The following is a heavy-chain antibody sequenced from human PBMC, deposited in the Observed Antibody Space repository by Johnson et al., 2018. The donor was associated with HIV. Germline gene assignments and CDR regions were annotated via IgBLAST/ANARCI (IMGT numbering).Heavy chain of an antibody. V-gene: IGHV3-30*03. Sequence: QVQLVESGGDLVQPGGSLRLSCAASGFTFSSYGLHWVRQAPGKGLEWVAVISYDGRNKYYADSVKGRFTISRDNDKNSLYLQMNSLRAEDTAVYYCARTRLELSSGYPDAFDIWGQGTMVTVSS. D-gene: IGHD3-22*01. CDR2: ISYDGRNK. CDR3: ARTRLELSSGYPDAFDI. J-gene: IGHJ3*02. CDR1: GFTFSSYG.